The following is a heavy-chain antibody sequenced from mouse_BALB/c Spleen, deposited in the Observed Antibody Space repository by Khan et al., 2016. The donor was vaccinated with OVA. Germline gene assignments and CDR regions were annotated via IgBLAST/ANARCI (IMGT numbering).Heavy chain of an antibody. CDR2: MNPTNGRT. V-gene: IGHV1S81*02. Sequence: QVQLQQPGAELVKAGASVKMSCKAAGYTFTSYWMHWVKQRPGQGLEWFAEMNPTNGRTYYTDNFKSKATLSVDNSSSTAYLLLSDLTFEDSAAYYRTRNTKIVANDFDYWGQGTTLTVSS. J-gene: IGHJ2*01. CDR1: GYTFTSYW. CDR3: TRNTKIVANDFDY. D-gene: IGHD1-1*01.